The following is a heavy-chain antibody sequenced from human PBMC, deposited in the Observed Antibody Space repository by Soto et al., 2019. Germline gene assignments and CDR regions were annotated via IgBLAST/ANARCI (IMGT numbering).Heavy chain of an antibody. V-gene: IGHV3-33*01. D-gene: IGHD2-8*01. CDR1: GFTFSDYG. Sequence: GGSLRLSCAASGFTFSDYGMHWVRQAPGKGLEWLTTISSDGTNRHYAISVKGRFTISRDNSKNAVYLQINSLRAEDTAVYYCARDGAGYCRNGVCYMSWFDPWGQGTLVTVSS. CDR2: ISSDGTNR. J-gene: IGHJ5*02. CDR3: ARDGAGYCRNGVCYMSWFDP.